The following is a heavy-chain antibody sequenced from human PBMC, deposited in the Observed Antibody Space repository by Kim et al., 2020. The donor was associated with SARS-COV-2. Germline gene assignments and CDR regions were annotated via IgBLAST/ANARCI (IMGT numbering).Heavy chain of an antibody. V-gene: IGHV4-34*01. CDR2: INHSGST. CDR1: GGSFSGYY. CDR3: ARGHEYPSDLVATILGRISYFDY. J-gene: IGHJ4*02. D-gene: IGHD5-12*01. Sequence: SETLSLTCAVYGGSFSGYYWSWIRQPPGKGLEWIGEINHSGSTNYNPSLKSRVTISVDTSKNQFSLKLSSVTAADTAVYYCARGHEYPSDLVATILGRISYFDYWGQGTLVTVSS.